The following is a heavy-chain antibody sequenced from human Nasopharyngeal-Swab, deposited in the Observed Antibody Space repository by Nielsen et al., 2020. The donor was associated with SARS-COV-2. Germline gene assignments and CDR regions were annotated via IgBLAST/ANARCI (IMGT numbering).Heavy chain of an antibody. V-gene: IGHV3-74*01. D-gene: IGHD6-13*01. CDR2: INSDGSST. J-gene: IGHJ6*02. CDR3: ARSRKLMDV. Sequence: GESLKISCAASGFTFSSYWMHWVRQAPGKGLVWVSRINSDGSSTSYADSVKGRFTISRDNAKNTLYLQMNSLRAEDTAVYYCARSRKLMDVWGQGTTVTISS. CDR1: GFTFSSYW.